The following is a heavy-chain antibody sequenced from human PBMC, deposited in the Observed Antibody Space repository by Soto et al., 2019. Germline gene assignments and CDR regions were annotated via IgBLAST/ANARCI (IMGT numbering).Heavy chain of an antibody. D-gene: IGHD6-25*01. CDR1: GDSISGYY. Sequence: SETLSLTCTFAGDSISGYYWNWIRQPAGKGLEWIGRIYASGSTISNRSLRSRVALSVDTSKNQFSLNLNSVTAADTAMYYCARSGYSRAGHTASDSWSKGILVTVSS. J-gene: IGHJ5*02. CDR2: IYASGST. CDR3: ARSGYSRAGHTASDS. V-gene: IGHV4-4*07.